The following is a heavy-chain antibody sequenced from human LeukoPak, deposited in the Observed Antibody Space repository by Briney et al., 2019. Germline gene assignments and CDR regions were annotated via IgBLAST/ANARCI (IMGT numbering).Heavy chain of an antibody. Sequence: PSETLSLTCTVSGGSISSSSYYWGWIRQPPGKGLEWIGSIYYSGSTNYNPSLKSRVTISVDTSKNQFSLKLSSVTAADTAVYYCARGSVVVVAATPGYYYYGMDVWGQGTTVTVSS. CDR3: ARGSVVVVAATPGYYYYGMDV. CDR2: IYYSGST. V-gene: IGHV4-39*07. J-gene: IGHJ6*02. D-gene: IGHD2-15*01. CDR1: GGSISSSSYY.